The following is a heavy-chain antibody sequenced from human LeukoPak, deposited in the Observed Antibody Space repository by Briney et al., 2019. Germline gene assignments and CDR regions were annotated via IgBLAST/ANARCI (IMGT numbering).Heavy chain of an antibody. CDR2: ISAYNGNT. J-gene: IGHJ6*02. CDR1: GYTFTSYG. CDR3: ASESLGGMDV. D-gene: IGHD1-26*01. V-gene: IGHV1-18*01. Sequence: ASVKVSCKTSGYTFTSYGMHWVRQAPGQRLEWMGWISAYNGNTNYAQKLQGRVTMTTDTSTSTAYMELRSLRSDDTAVYYCASESLGGMDVWGQGTTVTVSS.